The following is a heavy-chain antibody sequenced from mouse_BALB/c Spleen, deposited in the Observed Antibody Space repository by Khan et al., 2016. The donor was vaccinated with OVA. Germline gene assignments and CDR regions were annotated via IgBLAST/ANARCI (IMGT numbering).Heavy chain of an antibody. Sequence: IRLVQSGPELKKPGETVKISCKASGYTFTNNGMNWVKQNPGKGLKWMGWINPYTGEPTYVDDFKGRFAFSLEPSANTAYLQINNLKNEDTATYFCARVGYAGTMDYWGQGTSVTVSS. V-gene: IGHV9-3-1*01. CDR3: ARVGYAGTMDY. D-gene: IGHD2-14*01. CDR1: GYTFTNNG. CDR2: INPYTGEP. J-gene: IGHJ4*01.